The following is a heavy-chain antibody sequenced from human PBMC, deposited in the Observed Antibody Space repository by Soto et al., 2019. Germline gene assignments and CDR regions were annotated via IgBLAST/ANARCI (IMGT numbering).Heavy chain of an antibody. V-gene: IGHV3-74*01. CDR3: ARAGPSPSYQYTLDV. Sequence: GGSLRLSCAASGFSFSTYWIHWVRQAPGKGLVWVSRINSDGSKIDYADSVKGRFTISRDNARNTLNLQMNSLTAKDTAIYYCARAGPSPSYQYTLDVWGQGTTVTVSS. CDR2: INSDGSKI. D-gene: IGHD2-2*01. J-gene: IGHJ6*02. CDR1: GFSFSTYW.